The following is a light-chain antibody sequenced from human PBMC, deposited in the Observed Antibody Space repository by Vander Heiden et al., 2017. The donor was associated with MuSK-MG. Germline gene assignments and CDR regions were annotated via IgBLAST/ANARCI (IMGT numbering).Light chain of an antibody. CDR1: ISDFGGYNY. CDR2: DVS. J-gene: IGLJ3*02. V-gene: IGLV2-14*01. Sequence: QSALTQPASVSGPPGQSITISCTGTISDFGGYNYFSWYQQHPGKAPKLMIYDVSNRPSGVSNRFSGSKSGNTASLTTSGLQAEDEADYYCSSYTSSSTPWVFGGGTKLTVL. CDR3: SSYTSSSTPWV.